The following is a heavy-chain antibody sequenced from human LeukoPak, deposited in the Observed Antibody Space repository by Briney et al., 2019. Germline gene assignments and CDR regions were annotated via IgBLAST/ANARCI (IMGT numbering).Heavy chain of an antibody. J-gene: IGHJ4*02. CDR3: ARDEAY. CDR2: ISSSSGTI. V-gene: IGHV3-48*01. Sequence: HSGGSLRLSCAASGFTFSSYSMNWVRQAPGKGLEWVSYISSSSGTIYYADSVKGRFTISRDNAKNSLYLQMNSLRAEDTAVYYCARDEAYWGQGTLVTVSS. CDR1: GFTFSSYS.